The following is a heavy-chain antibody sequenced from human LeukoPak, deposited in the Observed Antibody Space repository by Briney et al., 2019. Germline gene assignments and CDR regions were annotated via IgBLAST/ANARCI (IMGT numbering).Heavy chain of an antibody. CDR3: ARAGVIAAAGTQGDDY. J-gene: IGHJ4*02. Sequence: SETLSLTCAVYGGSFSGYYWSWIRQPPGKGLELIGEINHSGSTNYNPSLKSRVTISVDTSKNQFSLKLSSVTAADTAVYYCARAGVIAAAGTQGDDYWGQGTLVTVSS. CDR2: INHSGST. V-gene: IGHV4-34*01. D-gene: IGHD6-13*01. CDR1: GGSFSGYY.